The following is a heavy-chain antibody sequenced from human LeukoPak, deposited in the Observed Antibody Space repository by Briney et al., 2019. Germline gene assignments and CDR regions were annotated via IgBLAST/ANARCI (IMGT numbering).Heavy chain of an antibody. CDR1: GYTFTGYY. Sequence: ASVKVSCKASGYTFTGYYMHWVRQAPGQGLEWMGWINPNSGGTNYAQKFQGRVTMTRDTSISTAYMELSRLRSDDTAVYYCASSSASYDSSGYSPDRFMETNSNLGYWGQGTLVTVSS. CDR2: INPNSGGT. D-gene: IGHD3-22*01. V-gene: IGHV1-2*02. J-gene: IGHJ4*02. CDR3: ASSSASYDSSGYSPDRFMETNSNLGY.